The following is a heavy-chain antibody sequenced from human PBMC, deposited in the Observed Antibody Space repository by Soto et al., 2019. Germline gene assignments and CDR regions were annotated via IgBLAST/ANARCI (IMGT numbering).Heavy chain of an antibody. CDR3: ARSRPGIAAAHHDY. Sequence: PSETLSLTCTVSGGSISSSSYYWGWIRQPPGKGLEWIGSIYYSGSTYYNPSLKSRVTISVDTSKNQFSLKLSSVTAADTAVYYCARSRPGIAAAHHDYWGQGTLVTVSS. CDR1: GGSISSSSYY. D-gene: IGHD6-13*01. CDR2: IYYSGST. V-gene: IGHV4-39*01. J-gene: IGHJ4*02.